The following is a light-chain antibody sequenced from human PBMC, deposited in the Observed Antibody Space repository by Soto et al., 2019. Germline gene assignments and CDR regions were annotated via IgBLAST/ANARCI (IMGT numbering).Light chain of an antibody. V-gene: IGKV3-11*01. CDR3: QQRKNWPPIT. Sequence: ESYLTQSPSTLSLSPAETATLSSKESQNVDKFLAWYQQRLGQPPRLLIFDSSNRATGVPVRFSGSGSGTVFTLTIGSLEPEDSAVYYCQQRKNWPPITFGQGTRLEIK. CDR1: QNVDKF. CDR2: DSS. J-gene: IGKJ5*01.